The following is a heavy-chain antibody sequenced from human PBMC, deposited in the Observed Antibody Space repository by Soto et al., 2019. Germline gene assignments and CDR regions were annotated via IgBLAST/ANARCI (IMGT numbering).Heavy chain of an antibody. CDR2: INPNSGDT. D-gene: IGHD6-19*01. V-gene: IGHV1-2*04. CDR1: GYTFTNYY. Sequence: QVQLVQSGAEVKKPGASVKVSCKASGYTFTNYYAHWVRQAPGQGLEWMGWINPNSGDTKYAQNFQAWVTMTRDTSISTAYMELNRLTSDDTAVYYCARGAAYSSGWQTLDYWGQGTLVTVSS. J-gene: IGHJ4*02. CDR3: ARGAAYSSGWQTLDY.